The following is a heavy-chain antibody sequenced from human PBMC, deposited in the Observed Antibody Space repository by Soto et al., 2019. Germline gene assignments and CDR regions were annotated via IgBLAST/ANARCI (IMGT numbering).Heavy chain of an antibody. Sequence: QITLKESGPTLVRPTQTLTLTCTFSGFSLSTTGVGVGWIRQPPGKALEWLALIYWDDDKRYSPSLKSRLTLTKDTSKNAVILTMTYMDPVDTVTYYCEQSLRDYGLGRERATYFDPWGQGTLVTVSS. CDR2: IYWDDDK. J-gene: IGHJ5*02. V-gene: IGHV2-5*02. CDR3: EQSLRDYGLGRERATYFDP. D-gene: IGHD3-10*01. CDR1: GFSLSTTGVG.